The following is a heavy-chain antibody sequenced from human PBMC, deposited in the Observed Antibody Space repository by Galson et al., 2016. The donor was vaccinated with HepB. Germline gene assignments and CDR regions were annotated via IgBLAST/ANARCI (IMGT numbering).Heavy chain of an antibody. J-gene: IGHJ4*02. CDR3: ARMPGYYDSSGFDY. Sequence: PALVKPTQTLTLTCTFSGFSLNTSGVCVSWIRQPPGKALEWLALIDWDDDKYSSTSLRSRLTISKDTSKNQVVLTMTNMDPVDTATYYCARMPGYYDSSGFDYWGQGALVTVSS. CDR1: GFSLNTSGVC. V-gene: IGHV2-70*01. D-gene: IGHD3-22*01. CDR2: IDWDDDK.